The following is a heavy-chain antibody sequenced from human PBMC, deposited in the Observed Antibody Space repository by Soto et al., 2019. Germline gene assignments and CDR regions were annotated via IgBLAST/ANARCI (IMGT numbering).Heavy chain of an antibody. V-gene: IGHV4-31*03. J-gene: IGHJ4*02. CDR3: TTAQAALHQVLGL. CDR1: GVAVNNGSHY. D-gene: IGHD3-10*01. Sequence: QVQLQESGPGLVRPSQTLSLTCTVSGVAVNNGSHYWTRLRQFPGRGLEWSGYLSTCGHTYSHPALTRRLAMSVDTAKNQFSLIVASVTAADTAVYVCTTAQAALHQVLGLWGKGTLVTVSS. CDR2: LSTCGHT.